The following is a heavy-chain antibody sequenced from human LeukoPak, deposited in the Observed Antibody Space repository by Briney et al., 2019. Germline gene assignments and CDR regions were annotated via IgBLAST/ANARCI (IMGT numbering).Heavy chain of an antibody. CDR3: AKDLARLRYFDWLLLDY. J-gene: IGHJ4*02. CDR1: GFTFRSYG. Sequence: GGSLRLSCAASGFTFRSYGMHWGRQAPGKWLEWVSVISYDGSNKYYADSVKGRFTISRDNSKHTLYLQMNSLRAEDTAVYYCAKDLARLRYFDWLLLDYWGQGTLVTVSS. D-gene: IGHD3-9*01. CDR2: ISYDGSNK. V-gene: IGHV3-30*18.